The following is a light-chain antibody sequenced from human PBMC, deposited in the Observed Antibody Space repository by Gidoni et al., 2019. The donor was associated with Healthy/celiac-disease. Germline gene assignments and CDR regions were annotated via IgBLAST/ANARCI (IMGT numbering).Light chain of an antibody. CDR2: EVS. J-gene: IGKJ4*01. V-gene: IGKV2D-29*01. CDR1: KSILHSDGQTY. CDR3: MQRIQLSLT. Sequence: EMVVTETPLSLTVTHGQPASISGKSSKSILHSDGQTYLYWYLQKPGQPPQLLIYEVSNRFSGVPDRFSGSVAVTHFTLNISRVVAEDVLVYYCMQRIQLSLTFGGGTKVEIK.